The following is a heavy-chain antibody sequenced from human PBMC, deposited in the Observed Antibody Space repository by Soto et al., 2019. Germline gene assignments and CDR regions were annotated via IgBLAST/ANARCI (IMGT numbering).Heavy chain of an antibody. CDR3: ARDSSGRTIDAFDI. CDR2: ISSSSSYI. V-gene: IGHV3-21*01. CDR1: GFTFSSYS. Sequence: GGSLRLSCAASGFTFSSYSMNWVRQAPGKGLEWVSSISSSSSYIYYADSVKGRFTISRDNAKNSLYLQMNSLRAEDTAVYYCARDSSGRTIDAFDIWGQGTMVTVSS. J-gene: IGHJ3*02. D-gene: IGHD6-19*01.